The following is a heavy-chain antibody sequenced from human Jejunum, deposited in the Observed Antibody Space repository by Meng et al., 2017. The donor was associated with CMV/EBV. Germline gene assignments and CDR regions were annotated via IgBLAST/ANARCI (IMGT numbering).Heavy chain of an antibody. CDR3: ATEVAVHNYFSYGMDV. D-gene: IGHD6-19*01. CDR1: GFTVNSNF. V-gene: IGHV3-66*02. CDR2: SYSAGMT. Sequence: GFTVNSNFMTWVRKAPGKGLEWVAVSYSAGMTYYADSVKGRFTISRDNSKNTMYLQMNGLRLEDTAMYYCATEVAVHNYFSYGMDVWGQGTAVTVSS. J-gene: IGHJ6*02.